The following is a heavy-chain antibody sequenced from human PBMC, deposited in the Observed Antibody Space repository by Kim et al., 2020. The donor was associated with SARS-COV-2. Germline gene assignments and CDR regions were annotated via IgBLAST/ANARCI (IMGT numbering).Heavy chain of an antibody. CDR3: ARAPPGYDSPYNWFDP. D-gene: IGHD5-12*01. Sequence: SETLSLTCTVSGASINRGPYYYNWIRQSAGKGLEWIGRVDATGSTNYNPSLKSRVVISVDTSKNQISLKVRSVTAADTAIYYCARAPPGYDSPYNWFDPWGQGTLVTVSS. V-gene: IGHV4-61*02. J-gene: IGHJ5*02. CDR2: VDATGST. CDR1: GASINRGPYY.